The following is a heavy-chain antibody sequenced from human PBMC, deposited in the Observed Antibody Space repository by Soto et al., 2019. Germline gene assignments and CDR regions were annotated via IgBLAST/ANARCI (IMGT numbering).Heavy chain of an antibody. Sequence: GGSLRLSCAASGFSFSSYAMSWVRQAPGKGLEWVSAISGSGGSTYYADSVKGRFTISRDNSKNTLYLQMNSLRAEDTAVYYCANSAPVVPAAIYYYGMGVWGQGTTVTVSS. J-gene: IGHJ6*02. V-gene: IGHV3-23*01. CDR3: ANSAPVVPAAIYYYGMGV. CDR2: ISGSGGST. D-gene: IGHD2-2*01. CDR1: GFSFSSYA.